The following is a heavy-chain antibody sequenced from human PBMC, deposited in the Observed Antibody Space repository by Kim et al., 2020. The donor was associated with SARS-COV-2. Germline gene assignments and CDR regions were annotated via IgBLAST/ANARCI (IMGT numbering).Heavy chain of an antibody. V-gene: IGHV4-59*01. CDR1: GGSISSYY. Sequence: SETLSLTCTVSGGSISSYYWSWIRQPPGKGLEWIGYIYYSGSTNYNPSLKSRVTISVDTSKNQFSLKLSSVTAADTAVYYCARGVTMVQGVIIAPHYYH. J-gene: IGHJ6*01. CDR3: ARGVTMVQGVIIAPHYYH. D-gene: IGHD3-10*01. CDR2: IYYSGST.